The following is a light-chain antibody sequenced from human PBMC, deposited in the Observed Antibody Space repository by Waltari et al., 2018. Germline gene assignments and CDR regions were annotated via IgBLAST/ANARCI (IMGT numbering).Light chain of an antibody. CDR2: GAS. CDR1: QSVSGSY. V-gene: IGKV3-20*01. J-gene: IGKJ5*01. Sequence: EIVLTQSPGTLSLSPGETATLSCRASQSVSGSYLAWNQQKPCQAPRLLIYGASSRATGIPDRFSGSGSGTDFTLTISRLEPEDFGVYYCQYYGASRGPITFGQGTRLEIK. CDR3: QYYGASRGPIT.